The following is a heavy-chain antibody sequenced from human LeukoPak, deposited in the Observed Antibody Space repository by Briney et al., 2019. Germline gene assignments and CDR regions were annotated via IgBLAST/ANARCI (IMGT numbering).Heavy chain of an antibody. CDR3: ANIVVVPAAYFDY. CDR2: ISGSGGST. J-gene: IGHJ4*02. V-gene: IGHV3-23*01. Sequence: GGSLRLSCAASGFTFSSYAMSWVRQAPGKGLEWVPAISGSGGSTYYADSVKGRFTISRENSKNTLYLQMNSLRAEDTAVYYCANIVVVPAAYFDYWGQGTLVTVSS. D-gene: IGHD2-2*01. CDR1: GFTFSSYA.